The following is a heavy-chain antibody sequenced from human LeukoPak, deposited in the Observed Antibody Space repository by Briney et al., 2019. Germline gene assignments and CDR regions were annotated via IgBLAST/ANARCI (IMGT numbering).Heavy chain of an antibody. CDR2: IYPGVSDT. CDR1: GYSFTSYW. V-gene: IGHV5-51*01. J-gene: IGHJ4*02. CDR3: ARRRHYFDTIELDCFDS. Sequence: GESLKISCKGSGYSFTSYWIGWVRQMPGKGLEWMGIIYPGVSDTRYSPSFQGQVTISADKSISTAYLQWSSLKASDTAMYYCARRRHYFDTIELDCFDSWGQGTLVTVSP. D-gene: IGHD3-22*01.